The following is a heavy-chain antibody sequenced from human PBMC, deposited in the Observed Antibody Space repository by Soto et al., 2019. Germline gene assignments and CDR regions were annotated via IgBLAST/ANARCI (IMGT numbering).Heavy chain of an antibody. CDR1: GYTFNSHS. J-gene: IGHJ6*02. V-gene: IGHV1-18*01. D-gene: IGHD5-18*01. CDR2: INAHYGNT. CDR3: ARCIQGDYYYGMDV. Sequence: QAQLVQSGAEVKKPGASVKVSCKASGYTFNSHSISWVRQAPGQGLEWMGRINAHYGNTQYAQKFRGRVTMTTDTSTTTVYMELTNLRSDDTAVYYCARCIQGDYYYGMDVWGQGTTVTVSS.